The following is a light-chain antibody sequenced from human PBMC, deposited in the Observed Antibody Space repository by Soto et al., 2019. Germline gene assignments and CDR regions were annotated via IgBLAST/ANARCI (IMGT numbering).Light chain of an antibody. CDR2: RAS. Sequence: EIVLTQSPGALSLSPGERSTLSCRASQSVSSSYLVWHQQKPGKAPRLVIYRASTRATGIPARFSGSGSGTEFTLTISSLPSEDFETYYCQQLNSYPLTFGQGTKVDIK. V-gene: IGKV3D-7*01. J-gene: IGKJ1*01. CDR3: QQLNSYPLT. CDR1: QSVSSSY.